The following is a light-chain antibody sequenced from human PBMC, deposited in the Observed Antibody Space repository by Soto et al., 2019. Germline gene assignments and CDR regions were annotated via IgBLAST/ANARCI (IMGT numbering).Light chain of an antibody. CDR2: HAS. J-gene: IGKJ4*01. CDR1: QTISSH. Sequence: DIQMTQSPSSLSASVGDRVTVTCRATQTISSHLNWYQQKPGKAPELLIHHASSLQSGVPSRLSGSGSGTDFTLTISSLQPEDFATYYCQQSYGTPLTYGGGAKVEIK. V-gene: IGKV1-39*01. CDR3: QQSYGTPLT.